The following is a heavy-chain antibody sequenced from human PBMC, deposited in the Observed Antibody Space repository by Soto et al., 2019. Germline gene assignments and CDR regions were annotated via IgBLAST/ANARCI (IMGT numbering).Heavy chain of an antibody. D-gene: IGHD3-10*01. CDR2: IIPIFGTA. CDR1: GGTFSSYA. J-gene: IGHJ6*02. V-gene: IGHV1-69*01. CDR3: ARDETSGQHPYYGMDV. Sequence: QVQLVQSGAEVKKPGSSVKVSCKASGGTFSSYAISWVRQAPGQGLEWMGGIIPIFGTANYAQKFQGRVTITADESTSTDYMELSSLRYEDTAVYYCARDETSGQHPYYGMDVWGQGTTVTVSS.